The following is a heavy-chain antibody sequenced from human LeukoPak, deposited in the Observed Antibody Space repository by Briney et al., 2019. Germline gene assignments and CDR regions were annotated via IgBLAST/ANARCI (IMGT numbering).Heavy chain of an antibody. V-gene: IGHV4-34*01. CDR2: INHSEGT. D-gene: IGHD3-10*01. Sequence: SETLSLTCAVSGGSFSGYHWSWIRQPPRKGLEWIGEINHSEGTYYNPSLKSRVTISVDTSKNQFSLKLSSVTAADTAVYYGARSYYYDYYCYYYMVVWGKGTRVSIFS. J-gene: IGHJ6*03. CDR1: GGSFSGYH. CDR3: ARSYYYDYYCYYYMVV.